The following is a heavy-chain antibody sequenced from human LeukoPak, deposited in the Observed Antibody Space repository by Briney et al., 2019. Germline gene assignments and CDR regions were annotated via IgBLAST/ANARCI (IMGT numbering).Heavy chain of an antibody. Sequence: PGGSLSLLRAASGFTYSIYNMNWARHPPPKGLEWVSSIPNSSRYIFYSDLVKGRLTNSRRIDKNSLHLVMNSQSCEDSVVFYCARSPGGVTTNFDYSGQGTLVTVSP. CDR2: IPNSSRYI. V-gene: IGHV3-21*01. CDR1: GFTYSIYN. J-gene: IGHJ4*02. D-gene: IGHD4-17*01. CDR3: ARSPGGVTTNFDY.